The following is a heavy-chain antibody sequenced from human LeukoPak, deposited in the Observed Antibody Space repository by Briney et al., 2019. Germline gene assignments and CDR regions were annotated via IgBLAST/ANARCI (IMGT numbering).Heavy chain of an antibody. CDR2: INHSGST. V-gene: IGHV4-34*01. CDR3: ARGLYYYDSSGYYGY. J-gene: IGHJ4*02. CDR1: GGSFSGYY. D-gene: IGHD3-22*01. Sequence: SETLSLTCAGYGGSFSGYYWSWIRQPPGKGLEWIGEINHSGSTNYNPSLKSRVTISVDTSKNQFSLKLSSVTAADTAVYYCARGLYYYDSSGYYGYWGQGTLVTVSS.